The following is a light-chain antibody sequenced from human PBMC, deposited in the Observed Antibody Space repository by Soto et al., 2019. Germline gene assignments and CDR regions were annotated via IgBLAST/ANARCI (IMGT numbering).Light chain of an antibody. CDR3: AAWDDSLSADVV. CDR1: SSNIGSNY. CDR2: RNN. Sequence: QSVLTQPPSASGTPGQRVTISCSGSSSNIGSNYVYWYQQLPGTAPKLLIYRNNQRPSGVPARFSGSKSGTSASLAISGLRSEDEADYYCAAWDDSLSADVVFGGGTKLTVL. V-gene: IGLV1-47*01. J-gene: IGLJ2*01.